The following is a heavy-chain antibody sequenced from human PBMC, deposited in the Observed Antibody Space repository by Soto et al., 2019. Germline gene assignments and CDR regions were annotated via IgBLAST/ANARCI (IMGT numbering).Heavy chain of an antibody. J-gene: IGHJ5*02. CDR1: GDSISSDGYH. D-gene: IGHD3-10*01. Sequence: SETLSLTCTVSGDSISSDGYHRSWIRQSPGGGLEWIGYMYHSGTFLKSPSLKTRLTMSLDMSKNQFSLTLNSMTAADTAVYYCARAQFYSGSGNYNNLMFDAWGQGIQVTVSS. CDR2: MYHSGTF. CDR3: ARAQFYSGSGNYNNLMFDA. V-gene: IGHV4-30-2*06.